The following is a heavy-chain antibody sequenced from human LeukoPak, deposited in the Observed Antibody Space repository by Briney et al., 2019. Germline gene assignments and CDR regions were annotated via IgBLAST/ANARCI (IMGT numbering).Heavy chain of an antibody. J-gene: IGHJ4*02. V-gene: IGHV3-21*01. Sequence: GGPLLLSCVASGFSFSGNSMNWVRQPPGKGLEWVSSIDTSGRDTYYAGSVKGRFTISRDNAKNSLYLQMNSLRAEDTAVYYCARELVARQDLDYWGQGTLVTVSS. CDR3: ARELVARQDLDY. CDR1: GFSFSGNS. D-gene: IGHD6-6*01. CDR2: IDTSGRDT.